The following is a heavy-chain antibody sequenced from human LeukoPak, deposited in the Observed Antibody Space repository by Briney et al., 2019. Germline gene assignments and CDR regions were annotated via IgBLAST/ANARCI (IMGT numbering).Heavy chain of an antibody. J-gene: IGHJ4*02. CDR3: ARSYYGDFNFDY. V-gene: IGHV4-38-2*02. D-gene: IGHD4-17*01. CDR1: GGSISTYY. Sequence: SETLSLTCSVSGGSISTYYWSWIRQPPGKGLEWIGSIYQSGSTYYNPSLKSRVTISVDTSKNQFSLRLNSVTAADTAMYYCARSYYGDFNFDYWGQGTLVTVSS. CDR2: IYQSGST.